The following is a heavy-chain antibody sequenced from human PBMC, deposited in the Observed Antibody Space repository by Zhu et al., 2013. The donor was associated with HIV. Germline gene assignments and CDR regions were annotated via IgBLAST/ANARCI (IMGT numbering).Heavy chain of an antibody. Sequence: QEQLVQSGTEVKKPGSSVRVSCKASGGTLGNFAISWVRQAPGHGLEWLGCINPNNGDTSYAQKFQGRVTLTSDMFTDTAYMDLSGLRSDDTAVFYCARGKTYYSDSSGWRPYYYFYMDVWGKGTTVTVSS. D-gene: IGHD3-22*01. CDR1: GGTLGNFA. CDR2: INPNNGDT. V-gene: IGHV1-2*02. CDR3: ARGKTYYSDSSGWRPYYYFYMDV. J-gene: IGHJ6*03.